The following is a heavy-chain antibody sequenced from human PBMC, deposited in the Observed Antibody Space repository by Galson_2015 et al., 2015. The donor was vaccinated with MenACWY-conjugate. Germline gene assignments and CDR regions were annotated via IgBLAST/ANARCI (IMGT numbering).Heavy chain of an antibody. V-gene: IGHV3-7*01. J-gene: IGHJ3*01. D-gene: IGHD6-19*01. CDR3: ARAKEQWLSKTFDL. Sequence: SLRIPGPASGLTPGNSWMGWVRQAPGNGVVWVANIRPDGSGKYYVDSVKGRFIISRDNAKNSLFLQMDSLRPEDTALYYCARAKEQWLSKTFDLWGQGTMVTVSS. CDR1: GLTPGNSW. CDR2: IRPDGSGK.